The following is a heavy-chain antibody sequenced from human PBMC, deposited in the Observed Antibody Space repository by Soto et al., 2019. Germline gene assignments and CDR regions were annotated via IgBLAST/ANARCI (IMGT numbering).Heavy chain of an antibody. CDR3: ARSYSGTFYGYDT. CDR1: GGSISSYH. J-gene: IGHJ5*02. CDR2: VFYTGST. V-gene: IGHV4-59*01. Sequence: QVQLQESGPGLVKPSETLSLTCTVSGGSISSYHWSWIRQSPGKELEWIGYVFYTGSTKYNPALKRRVTISVDTSKNQFSLKLSSVSAADTGQYYCARSYSGTFYGYDTWGQGILVTVSS. D-gene: IGHD1-26*01.